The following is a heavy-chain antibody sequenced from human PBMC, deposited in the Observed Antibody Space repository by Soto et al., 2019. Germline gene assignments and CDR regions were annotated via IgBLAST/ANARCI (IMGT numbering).Heavy chain of an antibody. CDR3: AREGLKMFYSGSGTYYKSYNYFGMDV. V-gene: IGHV4-39*02. J-gene: IGHJ6*02. CDR1: GGSISSSSYY. CDR2: IYYSGST. Sequence: PSETLSLTCTVSGGSISSSSYYWGWIRQPPGKGLEWIGSIYYSGSTYYNPSLKSRVTISVDTSKNQFSLKLSSVTAADTAVCYCAREGLKMFYSGSGTYYKSYNYFGMDVWGQGTTVT. D-gene: IGHD3-10*01.